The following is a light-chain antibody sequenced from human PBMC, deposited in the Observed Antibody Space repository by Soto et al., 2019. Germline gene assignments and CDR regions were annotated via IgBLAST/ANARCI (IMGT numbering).Light chain of an antibody. J-gene: IGKJ3*01. CDR3: QQYGSSLFP. CDR1: QSVSSKY. Sequence: EIVLTQSPGPLSLSPGERATLSCRSSQSVSSKYLAWYQQKPGQAPRVLIYGTSIRASGVPERFSGGGSGTDFTLTITILEPEDFAVYYCQQYGSSLFPFGPGTKVDFK. V-gene: IGKV3-20*01. CDR2: GTS.